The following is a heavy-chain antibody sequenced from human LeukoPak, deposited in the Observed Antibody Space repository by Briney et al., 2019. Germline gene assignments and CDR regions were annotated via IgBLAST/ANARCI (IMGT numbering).Heavy chain of an antibody. Sequence: GGSLRLSCAASGFTFSSYGMTWVRQASGKGLEWVGRIRSKANSYATAYAASVKGRFTISRDDSKNTAYLQMNSLKTEDTAVYYCTRHSPSYYYDSSGYYRIAEYFQHWGQGTLVTVSS. D-gene: IGHD3-22*01. CDR2: IRSKANSYAT. CDR1: GFTFSSYG. V-gene: IGHV3-73*01. J-gene: IGHJ1*01. CDR3: TRHSPSYYYDSSGYYRIAEYFQH.